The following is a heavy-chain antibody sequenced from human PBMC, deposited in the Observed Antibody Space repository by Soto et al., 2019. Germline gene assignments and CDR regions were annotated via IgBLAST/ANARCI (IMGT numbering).Heavy chain of an antibody. Sequence: QVVLVESGGGVVQPGKSLRLSCAASGFVFSDYGLHWIRQTPDRGLEWLTFISFDGEDSYYADSVKGRFAISRDTSTNTLYLQMNSLRPEDTAVYFCARTEHGYNAFDFWGRGTLVTVSS. CDR2: ISFDGEDS. J-gene: IGHJ4*02. D-gene: IGHD5-12*01. CDR1: GFVFSDYG. V-gene: IGHV3-30*09. CDR3: ARTEHGYNAFDF.